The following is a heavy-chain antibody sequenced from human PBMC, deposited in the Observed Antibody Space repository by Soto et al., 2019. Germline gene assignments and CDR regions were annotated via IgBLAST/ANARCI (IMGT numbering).Heavy chain of an antibody. CDR1: GGSISSYY. CDR3: ARLADDGLVPILFAMDV. V-gene: IGHV4-59*01. CDR2: IYYSGST. J-gene: IGHJ6*04. D-gene: IGHD6-6*01. Sequence: SETLSLTCTVSGGSISSYYWSWIRQPPGKGLEWIGYIYYSGSTNYNPSLKSRVTISVDTSKNQFSLKLSSVTAADTPVYYCARLADDGLVPILFAMDVWGKGTTVTVSS.